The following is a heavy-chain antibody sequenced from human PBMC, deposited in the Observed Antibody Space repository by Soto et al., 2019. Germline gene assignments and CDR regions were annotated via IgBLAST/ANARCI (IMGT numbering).Heavy chain of an antibody. CDR2: ISGSGGST. J-gene: IGHJ6*02. CDR3: AKPIAARPYYYYGMDV. D-gene: IGHD6-6*01. CDR1: GFTFSSYA. Sequence: GGSLRLSCAASGFTFSSYAMSWVRQAPGKGLEWVSAISGSGGSTYYADSVKGRFTISRDNSKNTLYLQMNSLRAEDTAVYYCAKPIAARPYYYYGMDVWGQGTTVTVSS. V-gene: IGHV3-23*01.